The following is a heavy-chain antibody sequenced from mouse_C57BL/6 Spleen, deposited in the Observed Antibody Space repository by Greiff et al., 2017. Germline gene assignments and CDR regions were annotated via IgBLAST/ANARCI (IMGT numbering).Heavy chain of an antibody. J-gene: IGHJ2*01. Sequence: EVQLQESGGGLVKPGGSLKLSCAASGFTFSSYAMSWVRQTPEKRLEWVATISDGGSYTYYPDNVKGRFTISRDNAKNNLYLQMSHLKSEDTAMYYCAREDYYGSSSHFDYWGQGTTLTVSS. D-gene: IGHD1-1*01. CDR1: GFTFSSYA. V-gene: IGHV5-4*01. CDR2: ISDGGSYT. CDR3: AREDYYGSSSHFDY.